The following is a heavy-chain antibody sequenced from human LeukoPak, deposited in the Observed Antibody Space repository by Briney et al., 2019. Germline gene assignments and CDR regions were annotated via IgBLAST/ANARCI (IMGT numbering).Heavy chain of an antibody. Sequence: PGGSLRLSCAASEFTVSSNYMSWVRQAPGKGLEWVSVIYSGGTTYYADSVKGRFTISRDNSKNTLYLQMNSLRVEDTAVYHCARGRHGYAYFDVWDKGTTVTVSS. J-gene: IGHJ6*04. CDR3: ARGRHGYAYFDV. CDR1: EFTVSSNY. D-gene: IGHD3-16*01. V-gene: IGHV3-53*01. CDR2: IYSGGTT.